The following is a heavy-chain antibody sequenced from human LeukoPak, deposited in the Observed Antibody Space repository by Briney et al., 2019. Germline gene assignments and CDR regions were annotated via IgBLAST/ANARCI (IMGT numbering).Heavy chain of an antibody. CDR1: GFTFSTYG. CDR2: IWYDGSKK. CDR3: ARDIQYFEILTGYSALDY. V-gene: IGHV3-33*01. D-gene: IGHD3-9*01. Sequence: GGALRLSCAASGFTFSTYGVHWVRQPPGKGLEWVAVIWYDGSKKYYADSVKGRFTISRDNSKNTLYLQSNSLRDEDTAVYCCARDIQYFEILTGYSALDYWGQGTLVTVSS. J-gene: IGHJ4*02.